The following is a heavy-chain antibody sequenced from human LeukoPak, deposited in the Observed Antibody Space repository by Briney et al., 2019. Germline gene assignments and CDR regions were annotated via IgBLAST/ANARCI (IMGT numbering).Heavy chain of an antibody. CDR2: ISYSGNT. Sequence: SETLSLTCTVSGGSISSYSYYWSWIRQPPGKGLEWIGYISYSGNTAYNPPLKSRVTISADTAKNQFSLKMRSVTAADTAVYFCARLRNWAWAFDSWGQGTLVTVSS. CDR3: ARLRNWAWAFDS. CDR1: GGSISSYSYY. D-gene: IGHD7-27*01. V-gene: IGHV4-61*01. J-gene: IGHJ4*02.